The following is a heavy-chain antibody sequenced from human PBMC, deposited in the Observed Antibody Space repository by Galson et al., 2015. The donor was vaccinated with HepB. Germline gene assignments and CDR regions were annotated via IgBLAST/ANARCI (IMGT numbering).Heavy chain of an antibody. J-gene: IGHJ5*02. D-gene: IGHD2-2*01. CDR1: GFSLTTSEMR. V-gene: IGHV2-70*04. Sequence: PALVKPTQTLTLTCTFSGFSLTTSEMRVSWIRQPPGKALEWLARIDWDDDKFYSTSLKSRLTISQDTSKNQVVLTMTNMDPVDTGTYYCVRQRSRGWIDPWSQGTLVTVSS. CDR2: IDWDDDK. CDR3: VRQRSRGWIDP.